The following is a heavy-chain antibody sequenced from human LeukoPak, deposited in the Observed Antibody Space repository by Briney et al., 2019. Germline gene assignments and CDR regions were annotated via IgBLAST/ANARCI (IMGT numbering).Heavy chain of an antibody. D-gene: IGHD3-16*01. CDR3: ANPGPPGFVWARFDS. CDR1: GFTFSSFG. Sequence: GGSLRLSCVASGFTFSSFGMSWVRQPPGKGLEWVASFDGIGGDTQYADSVKGRCTISRDNSKNTLYLQMNSLRAEDTATYYCANPGPPGFVWARFDSWGKVPLSTVPS. V-gene: IGHV3-23*01. J-gene: IGHJ4*02. CDR2: FDGIGGDT.